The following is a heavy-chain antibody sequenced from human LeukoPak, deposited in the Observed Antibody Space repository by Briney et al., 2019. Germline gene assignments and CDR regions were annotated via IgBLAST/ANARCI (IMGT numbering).Heavy chain of an antibody. D-gene: IGHD4-23*01. J-gene: IGHJ4*02. CDR1: GGSFSGYY. CDR3: AREEYYGGNSG. V-gene: IGHV4-31*11. CDR2: IYYSGST. Sequence: SETLSLTCAVYGGSFSGYYWSWIRQHPGKGLEWIGYIYYSGSTYYNPSLKRRVSISVDTSKNQFSLKLSSVTSADTAVYYCAREEYYGGNSGWGQGTLVTVSP.